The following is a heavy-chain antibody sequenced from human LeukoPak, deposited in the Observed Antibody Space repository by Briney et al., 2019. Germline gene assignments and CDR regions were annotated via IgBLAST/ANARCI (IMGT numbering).Heavy chain of an antibody. V-gene: IGHV3-13*01. D-gene: IGHD1-26*01. J-gene: IGHJ4*02. Sequence: GGSLRLSCAASGFTFSNYDMHWVRQATGKGLEWVSGIDTAGDTYYPGSVKGRFTISRDNAKNSLYLQMNSLRAEDTAVYYCARDREPQYFDYWGQGTLVTVSS. CDR2: IDTAGDT. CDR1: GFTFSNYD. CDR3: ARDREPQYFDY.